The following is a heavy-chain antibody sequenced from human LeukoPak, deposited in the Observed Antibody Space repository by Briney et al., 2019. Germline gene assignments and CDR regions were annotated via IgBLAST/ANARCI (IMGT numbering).Heavy chain of an antibody. Sequence: SQTLSLTCTVSGGSISSGGYYWSWIRQPPGKGLEWIGYIYHSGSTYYNPSLKSRVTISVDRSKNQFSLKLSSVTAADTAVYYCARDSLDPYAFDIWGQGTMVTVSS. CDR1: GGSISSGGYY. J-gene: IGHJ3*02. CDR2: IYHSGST. CDR3: ARDSLDPYAFDI. V-gene: IGHV4-30-2*01.